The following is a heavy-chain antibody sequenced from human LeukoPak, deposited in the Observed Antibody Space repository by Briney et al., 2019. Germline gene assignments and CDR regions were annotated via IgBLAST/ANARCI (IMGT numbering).Heavy chain of an antibody. CDR3: ARRGSGSYPFDY. CDR1: GGSFSGYY. V-gene: IGHV4-34*01. Sequence: SETLSLTCAVYGGSFSGYYWSWIRKPPGKGLEWIGEINHSGSTNYNPSLKSRVTISVDTSKNQFSLKLSSVTAADTAVYYCARRGSGSYPFDYWGQGTLVTVSS. J-gene: IGHJ4*02. D-gene: IGHD3-10*01. CDR2: INHSGST.